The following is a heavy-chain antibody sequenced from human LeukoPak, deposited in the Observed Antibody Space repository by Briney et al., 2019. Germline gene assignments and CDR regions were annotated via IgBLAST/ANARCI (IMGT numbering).Heavy chain of an antibody. D-gene: IGHD3-9*01. CDR3: ALLRYFDWLLYWDH. Sequence: SETLSLTCTVSGGSISSSSYYWGWIRQPPGKGLEWIGSIYYSGSTYYNPSLKSRVTISVDTSKNQFSLKLSSVTAADTAVYYCALLRYFDWLLYWDHWGQGTLVTVSS. CDR1: GGSISSSSYY. CDR2: IYYSGST. J-gene: IGHJ4*02. V-gene: IGHV4-39*01.